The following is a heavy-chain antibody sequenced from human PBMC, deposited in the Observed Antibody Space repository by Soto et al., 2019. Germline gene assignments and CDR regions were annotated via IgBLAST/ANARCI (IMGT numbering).Heavy chain of an antibody. J-gene: IGHJ6*02. V-gene: IGHV1-18*01. Sequence: ASVKVSCKASGYTFPSYGISWVRQAPGQGLEWMGWISAYNGNTNYAQKLQGRVTMTTDTSTSTAYMELRSLRSDDTAVYYCARFRWLGELLYPHHYGMDVWGQGTTVNVSS. CDR3: ARFRWLGELLYPHHYGMDV. D-gene: IGHD3-10*01. CDR1: GYTFPSYG. CDR2: ISAYNGNT.